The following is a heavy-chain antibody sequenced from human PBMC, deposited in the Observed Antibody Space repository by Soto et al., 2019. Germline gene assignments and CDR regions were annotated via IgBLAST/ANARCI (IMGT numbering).Heavy chain of an antibody. D-gene: IGHD3-10*01. CDR2: ISYDGSNK. CDR1: GFTFSSYG. Sequence: QVQLVESGGGVVQPGRSLRLSCAASGFTFSSYGMHWVRQAPGKGLEWVAVISYDGSNKYYADSVKGRFTISRDNSMNTLNLQMNSLRAEDTAVYYCAKEGGYYGSGSYSVGENYYGMDVWGQGTTVTVSS. CDR3: AKEGGYYGSGSYSVGENYYGMDV. J-gene: IGHJ6*02. V-gene: IGHV3-30*18.